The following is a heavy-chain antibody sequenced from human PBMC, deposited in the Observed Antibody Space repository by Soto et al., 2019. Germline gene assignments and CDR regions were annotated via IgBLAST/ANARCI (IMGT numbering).Heavy chain of an antibody. CDR2: IIPILGIA. D-gene: IGHD2-15*01. V-gene: IGHV1-69*02. CDR3: ARGVGYCSGGSCYTDSGYYYYMDV. J-gene: IGHJ6*03. Sequence: GASVKVSCKASGGTFSSYTISWVRQAPGQGLEWMGRIIPILGIANYAQKFQGRVTITADKSTSTAYMELSSLRSEDTAVYYCARGVGYCSGGSCYTDSGYYYYMDVWGKGTTVTVSS. CDR1: GGTFSSYT.